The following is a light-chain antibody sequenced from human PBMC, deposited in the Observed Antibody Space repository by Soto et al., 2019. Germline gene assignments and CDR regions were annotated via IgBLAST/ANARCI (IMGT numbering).Light chain of an antibody. CDR3: QQYGNSPQIT. V-gene: IGKV3D-20*01. CDR2: DSS. CDR1: QSVGTY. J-gene: IGKJ5*01. Sequence: TQSPATLSVSPGERATLSCGASQSVGTYIAWYKQKPGLAPRLVMFDSSTRATGIPDRFSGSGSGTDFTLTISRLEPEDFAVYFCQQYGNSPQITFGQGTRLEIK.